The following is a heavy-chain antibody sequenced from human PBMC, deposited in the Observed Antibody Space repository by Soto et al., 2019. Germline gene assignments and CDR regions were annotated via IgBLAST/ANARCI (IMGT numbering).Heavy chain of an antibody. V-gene: IGHV3-23*01. D-gene: IGHD2-2*01. Sequence: GGSLRLSCAASGFTFSSYAMSWVRQAPGKGLEWVSAISGSGGSTYYADSVKGRFTISRDNSKNTLYLQMNSLRAEGTAVYYCAKDLLYIVVVPAASDYWGQGTLVTVSS. J-gene: IGHJ4*02. CDR1: GFTFSSYA. CDR3: AKDLLYIVVVPAASDY. CDR2: ISGSGGST.